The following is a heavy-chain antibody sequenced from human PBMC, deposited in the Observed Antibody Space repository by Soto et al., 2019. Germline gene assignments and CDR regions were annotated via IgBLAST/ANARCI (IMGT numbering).Heavy chain of an antibody. Sequence: QVQLQESGPGLVKPSQTLSLTCTVSGGSISSGGYYWSWIRQHPGKGLEWIGYIYYSGSTYYNPSXXXRVTISVDTSXXQXSXXLSSVTAADTAVYYCARDRYCSGGSCSYYYYGMDVWGQGTTVTVSS. V-gene: IGHV4-31*03. D-gene: IGHD2-15*01. CDR1: GGSISSGGYY. J-gene: IGHJ6*02. CDR2: IYYSGST. CDR3: ARDRYCSGGSCSYYYYGMDV.